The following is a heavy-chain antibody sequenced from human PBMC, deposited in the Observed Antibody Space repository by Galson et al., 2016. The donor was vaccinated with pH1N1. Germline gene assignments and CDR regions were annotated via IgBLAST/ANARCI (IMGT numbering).Heavy chain of an antibody. J-gene: IGHJ3*02. D-gene: IGHD1-26*01. CDR1: GVSLSRWSYY. Sequence: SETLSLTCSVSGVSLSRWSYYWGWIRHPPGKGLEWIGLGYYSGTTYYNPSLKSRVPISVDTSKNQFSLKLSSVTAADTAVYYYARLIGSNLGAAFDIWGQGTMVTVSS. V-gene: IGHV4-39*07. CDR2: GYYSGTT. CDR3: ARLIGSNLGAAFDI.